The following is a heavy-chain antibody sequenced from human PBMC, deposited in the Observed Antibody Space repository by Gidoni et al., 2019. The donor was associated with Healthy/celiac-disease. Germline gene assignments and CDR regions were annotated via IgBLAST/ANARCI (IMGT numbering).Heavy chain of an antibody. Sequence: EVQLVKSGAEVKKPGESLKISCEGSGYSFTSYWIGWVRQMPGNGLEWMGIIYPGDSDTRYSPSFQGQVTISADKSISTAYLQWSSLKASDTAMYYCAVWGPMGDSSGYYYRYWGQGTLVTVSS. D-gene: IGHD3-22*01. CDR2: IYPGDSDT. CDR3: AVWGPMGDSSGYYYRY. V-gene: IGHV5-51*01. CDR1: GYSFTSYW. J-gene: IGHJ4*02.